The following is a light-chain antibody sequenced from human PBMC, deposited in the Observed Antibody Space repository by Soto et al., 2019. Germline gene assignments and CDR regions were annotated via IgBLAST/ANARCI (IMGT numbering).Light chain of an antibody. CDR3: QQSHSIPYT. CDR2: AAS. V-gene: IGKV1-39*01. J-gene: IGKJ2*01. CDR1: QTISTY. Sequence: DIQMTQSPSSLSASVGDRVTITCRASQTISTYLNWYQQKPGKAPKLLIYAASRLQSGVPSRFSGRGSWTDFTLTISSLQPEDFATYYCQQSHSIPYTFGQGTKLEIK.